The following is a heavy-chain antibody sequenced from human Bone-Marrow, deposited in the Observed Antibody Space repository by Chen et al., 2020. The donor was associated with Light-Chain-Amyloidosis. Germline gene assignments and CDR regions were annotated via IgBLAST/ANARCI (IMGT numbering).Heavy chain of an antibody. CDR3: ARRRDGYNFDY. Sequence: SGGEVKKPGESLKISCKGSGYTFPNYWIGWVRQMPGKGLEWMGVIYPDDSDARYSPSFEGQVTIPADKSITTAYLQWRSLKASDTAMYYCARRRDGYNFDYWGQGTLVTVSS. D-gene: IGHD5-12*01. J-gene: IGHJ4*02. CDR1: GYTFPNYW. V-gene: IGHV5-51*01. CDR2: IYPDDSDA.